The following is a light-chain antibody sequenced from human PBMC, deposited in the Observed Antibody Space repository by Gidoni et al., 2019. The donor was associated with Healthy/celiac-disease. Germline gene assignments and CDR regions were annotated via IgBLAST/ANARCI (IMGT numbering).Light chain of an antibody. Sequence: SYELTQPPSVFVALGQTARSTCGGNNIGSTNVHCYQQKPGQAPVLVIFRDSNRPSGIPERFSGSNSGNTATLTISRAKAGDEADYYCQVWDSSTEVFGTGTKVTVL. CDR1: NIGSTN. CDR3: QVWDSSTEV. CDR2: RDS. J-gene: IGLJ1*01. V-gene: IGLV3-9*01.